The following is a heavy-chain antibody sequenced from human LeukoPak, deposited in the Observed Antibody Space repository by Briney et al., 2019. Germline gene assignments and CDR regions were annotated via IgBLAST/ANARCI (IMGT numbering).Heavy chain of an antibody. V-gene: IGHV3-23*01. CDR1: GFSEFSFSGYA. D-gene: IGHD5-18*01. CDR2: ISGSGATT. Sequence: GGSLRLSCAASGFSEFSFSGYALSWVRQAPGKGLEWVSAISGSGATTYYADSVRGRFTISRDNSKNTLSLQMNSLRDDDTAVYFCVSGPRGRYTGAYWGQGSLVTVSS. CDR3: VSGPRGRYTGAY. J-gene: IGHJ4*02.